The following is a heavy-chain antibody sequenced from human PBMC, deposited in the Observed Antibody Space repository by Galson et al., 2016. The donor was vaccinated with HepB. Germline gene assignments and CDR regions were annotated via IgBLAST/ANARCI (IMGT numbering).Heavy chain of an antibody. CDR3: ARGMDADYEYFDL. D-gene: IGHD4-17*01. CDR1: GGSISSGGYY. J-gene: IGHJ2*01. V-gene: IGHV4-31*03. Sequence: TLSLTCTVSGGSISSGGYYWSWIRQLPGKGLEWIGFIYYSGSTYYNPSLESRLTMSVDTSKNEFSLRLSSVTAADTAVYYCARGMDADYEYFDLWGRGTLVIVSS. CDR2: IYYSGST.